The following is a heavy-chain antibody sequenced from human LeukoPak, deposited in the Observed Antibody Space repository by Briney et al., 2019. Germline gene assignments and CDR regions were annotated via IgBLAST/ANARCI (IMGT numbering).Heavy chain of an antibody. CDR3: ARDHGDYGDYAFDY. CDR2: ISYDGSNK. V-gene: IGHV3-30*04. CDR1: GFTFSSYA. J-gene: IGHJ4*02. Sequence: PGRSLGLSCAASGFTFSSYAMHWVRQAPGKGLEWVAVISYDGSNKYYADSVKGRFTISRDNSKNTLYLQMNSLRAEDTAVYYCARDHGDYGDYAFDYWGQGTLVTVSS. D-gene: IGHD4-17*01.